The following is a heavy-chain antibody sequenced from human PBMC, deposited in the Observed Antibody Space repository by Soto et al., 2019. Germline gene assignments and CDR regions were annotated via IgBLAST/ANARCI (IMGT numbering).Heavy chain of an antibody. CDR3: APRRGCYSSTGGGGFDY. V-gene: IGHV1-2*02. Sequence: ASVKVSCKASGYTFTGYYRHWVRQAPGQGLEWMGWINPTSGATNYAQNFQGRVTLTRDTSISRAYMELNRLTSDDTAVYYCAPRRGCYSSTGGGGFDYWGQGTLVTVSS. CDR1: GYTFTGYY. J-gene: IGHJ4*02. D-gene: IGHD2-21*02. CDR2: INPTSGAT.